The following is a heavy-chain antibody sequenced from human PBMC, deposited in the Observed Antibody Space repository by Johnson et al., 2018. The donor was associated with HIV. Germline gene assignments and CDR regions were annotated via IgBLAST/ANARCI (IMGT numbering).Heavy chain of an antibody. J-gene: IGHJ3*02. Sequence: VQLVESGGGLVQPGGSLRLSCAASGFTFSSYWMSWVRQAPGKGLEWVANIKQDGSEKYYVDSVKGQFTISRDNAKNSLYLQMNSLRAEDTAVYYCARDGRWPRDAFDIWGQGIMVTVSS. V-gene: IGHV3-7*01. CDR2: IKQDGSEK. D-gene: IGHD4-23*01. CDR3: ARDGRWPRDAFDI. CDR1: GFTFSSYW.